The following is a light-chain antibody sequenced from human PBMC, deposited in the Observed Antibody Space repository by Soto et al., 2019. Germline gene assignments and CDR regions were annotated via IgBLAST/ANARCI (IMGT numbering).Light chain of an antibody. J-gene: IGKJ1*01. CDR2: QTS. V-gene: IGKV1-5*03. Sequence: DIQMTQSPSTLSASVGDRVTITCRASQSIGPWLAWFQQRPGKPPKLLISQTSYLESGVPSRFSSSVSGTEFTLTISSLQPDDFATYYCQQNRSYSRTFGQGTRVEVK. CDR1: QSIGPW. CDR3: QQNRSYSRT.